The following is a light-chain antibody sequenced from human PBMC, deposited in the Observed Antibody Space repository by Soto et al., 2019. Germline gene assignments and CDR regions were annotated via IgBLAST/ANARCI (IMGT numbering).Light chain of an antibody. Sequence: DIQMTQSPSTLSGSVGDRVTITCRASQTISSWLAWYQQKPGKAPKLLIYKASTLKNGVPDRFSGSGSGTDFTLTISRLETEDFAVYYCQQYTTSSWTFGQGTKVDIK. CDR3: QQYTTSSWT. J-gene: IGKJ1*01. V-gene: IGKV1-5*03. CDR2: KAS. CDR1: QTISSW.